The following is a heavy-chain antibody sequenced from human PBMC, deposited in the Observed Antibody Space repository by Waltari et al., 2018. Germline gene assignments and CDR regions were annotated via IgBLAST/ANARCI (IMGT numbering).Heavy chain of an antibody. CDR1: GGSISSGSYY. V-gene: IGHV4-61*02. Sequence: QVQLQESGPGLVKPSQTLSLTCTGSGGSISSGSYYWSWIRQPARKGLEWIGRIYTSGSTNYNPSLKSRVTISVDTSKNQFSLKLSSVTAADTAVYYCASSYDSSGTEHLWYFDYWGQGTLVTVSS. CDR2: IYTSGST. CDR3: ASSYDSSGTEHLWYFDY. J-gene: IGHJ4*02. D-gene: IGHD3-22*01.